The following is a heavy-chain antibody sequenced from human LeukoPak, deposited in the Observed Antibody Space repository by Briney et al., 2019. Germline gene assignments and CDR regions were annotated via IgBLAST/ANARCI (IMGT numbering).Heavy chain of an antibody. J-gene: IGHJ4*02. Sequence: SETLSLTCTVSGDSISNGDYYWNWIRQPPGKGLEWIGYIYYSGSTYYNPSLKSRVTISVDTSKNQFSLRLSPATAADTAVYYCASLPRSGFPYYFDYWGQGTLVTVSS. CDR2: IYYSGST. V-gene: IGHV4-30-4*01. CDR1: GDSISNGDYY. D-gene: IGHD3-3*01. CDR3: ASLPRSGFPYYFDY.